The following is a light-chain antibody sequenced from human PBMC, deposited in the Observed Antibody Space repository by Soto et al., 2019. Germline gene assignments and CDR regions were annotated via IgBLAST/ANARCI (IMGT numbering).Light chain of an antibody. CDR2: EGS. J-gene: IGLJ2*01. CDR3: CSYAGSSTSVV. CDR1: SSDVGSYNL. Sequence: QSVLTQPASVSGSPGQSITISCTGTSSDVGSYNLVSWYQQHPGKAPKLMIYEGSKRPSGVSNRFPGSKSGNTASLTISGLQAEDEADYYCCSYAGSSTSVVFGGGTKVTVL. V-gene: IGLV2-23*01.